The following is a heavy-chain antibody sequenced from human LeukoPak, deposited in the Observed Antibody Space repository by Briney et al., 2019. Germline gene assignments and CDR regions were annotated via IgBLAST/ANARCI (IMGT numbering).Heavy chain of an antibody. V-gene: IGHV4-61*02. D-gene: IGHD3-22*01. CDR1: GGSISSGSYY. CDR3: ARDDSSGYRKGNWFDP. CDR2: IYTSGST. J-gene: IGHJ5*02. Sequence: PSETLSLTCTVSGGSISSGSYYWSWIRQPAGKGLEWIGRIYTSGSTNYNPSLKSRVTISVDTSKNQFSLKLSSVTAADTAVYYCARDDSSGYRKGNWFDPWGQGTLVTVSS.